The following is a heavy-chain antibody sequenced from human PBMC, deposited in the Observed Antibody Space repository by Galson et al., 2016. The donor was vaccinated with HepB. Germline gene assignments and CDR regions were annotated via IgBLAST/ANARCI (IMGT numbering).Heavy chain of an antibody. J-gene: IGHJ3*01. CDR3: ARERDRWDDALDL. CDR1: GSTFSDHG. Sequence: SLRLSCAASGSTFSDHGMHWVRQAPGKGLEWLAVTSFDGSNKFYADSVRGRFTVSRDNSNNNLYLQMNTLRPEDTAVYYCARERDRWDDALDLWGQGTRVTISS. CDR2: TSFDGSNK. D-gene: IGHD1-26*01. V-gene: IGHV3-30*03.